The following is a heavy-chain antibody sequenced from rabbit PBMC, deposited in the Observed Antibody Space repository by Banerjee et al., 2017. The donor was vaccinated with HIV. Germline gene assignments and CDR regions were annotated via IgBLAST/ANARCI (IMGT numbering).Heavy chain of an antibody. V-gene: IGHV1S45*01. J-gene: IGHJ4*01. CDR2: IAAGSSGST. CDR1: GLDFSSSYW. D-gene: IGHD4-1*01. Sequence: QEQLVEYGGDLVQPEGSLTLTCKASGLDFSSSYWICWVRQAPGKGLEWIACIAAGSSGSTLYASWAKGRFTISKTSSTTVTLQMTSLTAADTATYFCARDLAGVTGWNFNLWGPGTLVTVS. CDR3: ARDLAGVTGWNFNL.